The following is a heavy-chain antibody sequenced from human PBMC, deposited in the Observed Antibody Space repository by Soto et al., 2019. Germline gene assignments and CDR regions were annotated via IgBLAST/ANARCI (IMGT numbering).Heavy chain of an antibody. D-gene: IGHD1-26*01. CDR2: AHHSGRT. J-gene: IGHJ4*02. CDR1: GGSMSSSNW. V-gene: IGHV4-4*02. Sequence: QVQLQESGPGLVKPSGTLSLTCTVSGGSMSSSNWWNWVRQSPGKGLEWIGEAHHSGRTNYNPSLKSRVTISVAKSKNHFSLKLSSVTAADTAVYYCARSEATGLDYWGQGTLVTVSS. CDR3: ARSEATGLDY.